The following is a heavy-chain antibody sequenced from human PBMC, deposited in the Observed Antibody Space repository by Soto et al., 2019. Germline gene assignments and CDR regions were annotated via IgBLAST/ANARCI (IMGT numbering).Heavy chain of an antibody. J-gene: IGHJ5*02. CDR1: GGTFSSYT. D-gene: IGHD6-19*01. V-gene: IGHV1-69*08. CDR2: IIPILGIA. CDR3: ARDGGTQWLVRGWFDP. Sequence: QVQLVQSGAEVKKPGSSVKVSCKASGGTFSSYTISWVRQAPGQGLEWMGRIIPILGIANYAQKFQGRVTMTADKSTSTAYMELSSLRSEDTAVYYCARDGGTQWLVRGWFDPWGQGTLVTVSS.